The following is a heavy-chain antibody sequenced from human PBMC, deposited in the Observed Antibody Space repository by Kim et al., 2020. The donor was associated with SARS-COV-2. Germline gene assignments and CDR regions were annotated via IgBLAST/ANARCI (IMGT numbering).Heavy chain of an antibody. CDR1: GGSISSSSYY. V-gene: IGHV4-39*01. CDR3: ARSRGSRGAFDI. D-gene: IGHD3-10*01. J-gene: IGHJ3*02. Sequence: SETLSLTCIVSGGSISSSSYYWGWIRQPPGKGLESIATIYYSGTTYYNPSLKSRVTISVDTSKNQFSLKLSSVTAADTAVYYCARSRGSRGAFDIWGQGT. CDR2: IYYSGTT.